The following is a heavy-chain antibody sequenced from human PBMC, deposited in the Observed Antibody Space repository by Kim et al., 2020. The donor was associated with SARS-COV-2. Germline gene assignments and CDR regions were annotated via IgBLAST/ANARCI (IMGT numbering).Heavy chain of an antibody. Sequence: GGSLRLSCAASGFTFSDYYMSWIRQAPGKGLEWVSYISSSSSYTNYADSVKGRFTISRDNAKNSLYLQMNSLRAEDTAVYYCARARYDRWLRLRPGEFDYWGQGTLVTVSS. V-gene: IGHV3-11*05. CDR2: ISSSSSYT. D-gene: IGHD5-12*01. CDR3: ARARYDRWLRLRPGEFDY. J-gene: IGHJ4*02. CDR1: GFTFSDYY.